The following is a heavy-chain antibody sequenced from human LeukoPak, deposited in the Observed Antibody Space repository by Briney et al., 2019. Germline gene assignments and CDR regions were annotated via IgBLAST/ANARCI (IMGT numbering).Heavy chain of an antibody. D-gene: IGHD5-18*01. CDR1: GYSFTSYW. CDR2: IYPGDSDT. V-gene: IGHV5-51*01. CDR3: ARQLGGYSYGTLFDY. Sequence: GESLKISCKGSGYSFTSYWIGWVRQMPGKGLEWMGIIYPGDSDTRYSPSFQGQVTISADKSISTAYLQWSSLKASDTAMYYCARQLGGYSYGTLFDYWGQGTLVTVSS. J-gene: IGHJ4*02.